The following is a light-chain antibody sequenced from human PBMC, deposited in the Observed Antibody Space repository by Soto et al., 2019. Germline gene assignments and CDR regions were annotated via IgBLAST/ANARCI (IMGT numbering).Light chain of an antibody. CDR1: QSVSSTY. V-gene: IGKV3-20*01. Sequence: EIVLTQSPGTLSLSPGERATLSCRASQSVSSTYLAWYQQKPGQAPRLLIYGASSRATGIPDRFSGSGSGTDFNLTISRLETEDFAVYFCQQYDSSLYTFGQGTKLEIK. CDR2: GAS. J-gene: IGKJ2*01. CDR3: QQYDSSLYT.